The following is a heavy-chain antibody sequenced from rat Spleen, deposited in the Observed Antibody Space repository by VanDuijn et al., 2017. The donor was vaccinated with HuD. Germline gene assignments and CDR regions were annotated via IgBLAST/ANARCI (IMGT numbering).Heavy chain of an antibody. CDR3: ARGGYNYFDY. CDR2: IWSGGST. CDR1: GFSLTSYN. D-gene: IGHD1-11*01. V-gene: IGHV2-30*01. Sequence: QVQLKESGPGLVQPSQTLSLTCTVSGFSLTSYNVHGVRQPTGKGLEWMGVIWSGGSTYYNSALKSRLSISRDTSKSQVLLKMNSLQTEDTAMYFCARGGYNYFDYWGQGVVVTVSS. J-gene: IGHJ2*01.